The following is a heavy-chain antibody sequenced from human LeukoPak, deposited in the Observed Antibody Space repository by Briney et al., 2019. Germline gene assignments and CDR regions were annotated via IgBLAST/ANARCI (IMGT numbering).Heavy chain of an antibody. CDR3: ARYHCDGASCQGFDY. D-gene: IGHD2-15*01. V-gene: IGHV4-4*02. Sequence: PSETLSLTCGVSGGSISSTNWWSWVRQPPGQGLEWIGEISLTGRTNYNPSLKSRVTMSVDTSKNQFSLKLSSVIAADTAVYYCARYHCDGASCQGFDYWGQGTLVTVSS. CDR2: ISLTGRT. CDR1: GGSISSTNW. J-gene: IGHJ4*02.